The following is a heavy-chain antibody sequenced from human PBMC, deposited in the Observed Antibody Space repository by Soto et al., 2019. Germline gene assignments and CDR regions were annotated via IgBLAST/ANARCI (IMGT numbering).Heavy chain of an antibody. D-gene: IGHD5-18*01. J-gene: IGHJ5*02. Sequence: ASVKVSCKASGYTFTSYGISWVRQAPGQGLEWMGWISAYNGNTNYAQKLQGRVTMTTDTSTSTAYMELRSLRSDDTAVYYCARDLLDTAMVGNWFDPWGQGTLVTVSS. CDR2: ISAYNGNT. V-gene: IGHV1-18*01. CDR1: GYTFTSYG. CDR3: ARDLLDTAMVGNWFDP.